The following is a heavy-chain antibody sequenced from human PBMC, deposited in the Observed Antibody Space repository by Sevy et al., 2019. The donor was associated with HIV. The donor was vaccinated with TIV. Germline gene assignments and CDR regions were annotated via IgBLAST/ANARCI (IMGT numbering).Heavy chain of an antibody. CDR3: ARDLMVVAATLGYYYYGMDV. J-gene: IGHJ6*02. CDR2: IIPIFGTA. D-gene: IGHD2-15*01. CDR1: GGTFSSYA. Sequence: ASVKVSCKASGGTFSSYAISWVRQAPGQGLEWMGGIIPIFGTANYGDNFQGRVTITADESTSTAYMELSSLRSEDTALYYCARDLMVVAATLGYYYYGMDVWGQGTTVTVSS. V-gene: IGHV1-69*13.